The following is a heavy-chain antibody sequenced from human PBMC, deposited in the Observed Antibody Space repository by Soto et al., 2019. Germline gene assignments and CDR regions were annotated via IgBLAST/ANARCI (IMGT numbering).Heavy chain of an antibody. D-gene: IGHD5-12*01. V-gene: IGHV4-34*01. J-gene: IGHJ5*02. CDR1: GGSFSRYY. CDR2: INHSGST. Sequence: LSLTCDVYGGSFSRYYWNWTRQPPGKGLEWLGEINHSGSTNYNPSLESRVTISLDTSKTQFSLKLTSVTAADTAVYYCARGEGRLVGTWFDPWGQGTLVTVSS. CDR3: ARGEGRLVGTWFDP.